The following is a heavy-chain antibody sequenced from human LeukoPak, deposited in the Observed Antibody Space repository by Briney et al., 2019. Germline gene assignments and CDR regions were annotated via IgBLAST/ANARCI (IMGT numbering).Heavy chain of an antibody. CDR2: IYSGGST. J-gene: IGHJ6*02. CDR1: GFTVSSYY. D-gene: IGHD3-10*01. V-gene: IGHV3-66*01. Sequence: PGGSLRLSCAASGFTVSSYYMTWVRQAPGKGLEWVSVIYSGGSTYYADSVKGRVAISRDNSKNTLYVQMNSLRAEDTAVYYCSPLSGVRGVMPSGMGVWGQGTTVTVSS. CDR3: SPLSGVRGVMPSGMGV.